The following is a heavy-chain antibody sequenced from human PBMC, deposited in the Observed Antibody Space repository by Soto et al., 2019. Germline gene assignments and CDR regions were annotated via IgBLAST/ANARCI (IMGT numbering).Heavy chain of an antibody. Sequence: QVQLVESGGGVVQPGRSLRLSCAASGFTFNTLGMHWVRQAPGKGLEWVALIWYDGSNKYYADSVKGRFTISRDNSQNTVYLQMNSLGADDTAIYYCAREVDYGDYPWGIDYWGQGTLVTVSS. D-gene: IGHD4-17*01. V-gene: IGHV3-33*01. CDR2: IWYDGSNK. J-gene: IGHJ4*02. CDR1: GFTFNTLG. CDR3: AREVDYGDYPWGIDY.